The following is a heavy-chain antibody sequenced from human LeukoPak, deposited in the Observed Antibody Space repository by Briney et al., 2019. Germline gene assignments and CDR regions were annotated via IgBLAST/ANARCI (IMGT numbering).Heavy chain of an antibody. CDR1: GFTFSGSA. V-gene: IGHV3-73*01. J-gene: IGHJ4*02. CDR2: IRSKANTYAT. CDR3: TRRDSSVYYFDY. D-gene: IGHD6-19*01. Sequence: GGSLRLSCAATGFTFSGSAMHWVRQASGKGLEWLGRIRSKANTYATAYAASVKGRFTISRDDSNNTAYLQMNSLETEDTAVYYCTRRDSSVYYFDYWGQGTLVTVSS.